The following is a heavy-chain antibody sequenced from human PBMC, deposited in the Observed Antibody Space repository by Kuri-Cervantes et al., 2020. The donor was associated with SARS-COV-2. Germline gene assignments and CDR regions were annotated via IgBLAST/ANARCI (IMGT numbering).Heavy chain of an antibody. Sequence: GGSLRLSCAASGFNFDDHGMSWVRQAPGKGLEWVSGISWNGGITGYADSVKGRFTISRDNAKNSLYLQMNSLRVEDTAVYYCARDSLGVQWFGEVSNYYMDVWGKGTTVTVSS. J-gene: IGHJ6*03. V-gene: IGHV3-20*04. CDR1: GFNFDDHG. D-gene: IGHD3-10*01. CDR3: ARDSLGVQWFGEVSNYYMDV. CDR2: ISWNGGIT.